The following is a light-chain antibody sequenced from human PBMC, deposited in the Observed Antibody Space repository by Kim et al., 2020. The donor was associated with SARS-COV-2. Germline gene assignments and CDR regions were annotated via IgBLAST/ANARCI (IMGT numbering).Light chain of an antibody. CDR3: ATWDDSLPGVL. CDR2: AND. V-gene: IGLV1-44*01. CDR1: TSSIGRNA. J-gene: IGLJ2*01. Sequence: QMIIISCAGNTSSIGRNAIYRYEQLPATAPKLRIYANDRRPSGVPDRFSGSKSGTSASLAISGLQSGDEATYACATWDDSLPGVLFGGGTKLTVL.